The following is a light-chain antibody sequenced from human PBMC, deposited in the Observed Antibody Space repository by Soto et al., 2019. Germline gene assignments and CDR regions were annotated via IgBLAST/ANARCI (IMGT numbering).Light chain of an antibody. CDR1: QSLSSY. J-gene: IGKJ4*01. V-gene: IGKV3-11*01. CDR3: QQRSNWPPVT. CDR2: DAS. Sequence: EIVLTQSPATLSLSPGERATLSCRDSQSLSSYLAWYQQKPGQAPRLLIYDASNRATGIPARFSGSGSGTDFTLTISSLEPEDFAVYYCQQRSNWPPVTFGGGTKVEIK.